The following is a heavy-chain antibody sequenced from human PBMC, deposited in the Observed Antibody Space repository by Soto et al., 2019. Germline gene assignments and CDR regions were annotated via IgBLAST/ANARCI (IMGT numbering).Heavy chain of an antibody. D-gene: IGHD2-2*01. CDR1: GGSISSYY. CDR2: IYYSGST. J-gene: IGHJ5*02. Sequence: ETLSLTCTVSGGSISSYYWSWIRQPPGKGLEWIGYIYYSGSTNYNPSLKSRVTISVDTSKNQFSLKLSSVTAADTAVYYCARVVSLRPAAAPTGFDPWGQGTLVTVSS. V-gene: IGHV4-59*01. CDR3: ARVVSLRPAAAPTGFDP.